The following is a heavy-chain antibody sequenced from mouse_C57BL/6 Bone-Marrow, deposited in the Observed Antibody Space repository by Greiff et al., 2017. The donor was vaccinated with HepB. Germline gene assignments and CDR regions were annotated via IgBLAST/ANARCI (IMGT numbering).Heavy chain of an antibody. Sequence: QVQLKQPGAELVRPGSSVKLSCKASGYTFTSYWMHWVKQRPIQGLEWIGNIDPSDSETHYNQKFKDKATLTVDKSSSTAYMQLSSLTSEDSAVYYCARGGTMPLDYWGQGTTLTVSS. CDR3: ARGGTMPLDY. V-gene: IGHV1-52*01. CDR1: GYTFTSYW. J-gene: IGHJ2*01. D-gene: IGHD1-1*02. CDR2: IDPSDSET.